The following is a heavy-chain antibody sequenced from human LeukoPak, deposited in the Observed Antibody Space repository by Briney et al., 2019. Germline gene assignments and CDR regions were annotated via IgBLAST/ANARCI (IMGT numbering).Heavy chain of an antibody. V-gene: IGHV1-69*13. CDR1: GGTFSSYA. CDR3: ARGRPPQGAFDI. J-gene: IGHJ3*02. CDR2: ITPIFGTA. Sequence: ASVKVSCKASGGTFSSYAISWVRQAPGQGLEWMGGITPIFGTANYAQKFQGRVTITADESTSTAYMELSSLRSEDTAVYYCARGRPPQGAFDIWGQGTMVTVSS.